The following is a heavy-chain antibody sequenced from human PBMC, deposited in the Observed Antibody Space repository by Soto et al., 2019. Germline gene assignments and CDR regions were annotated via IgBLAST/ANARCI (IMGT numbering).Heavy chain of an antibody. Sequence: SETLSLTCAVSGYSISSGYYWGWIRQPPGKGLEWIGNIYHSGSTYYNPSLKSRVTISVDTSKNQFSLKLSSVTAADTAVYYCARKGSSSIYFDYWGQGILVTVSS. CDR2: IYHSGST. D-gene: IGHD6-6*01. V-gene: IGHV4-38-2*01. CDR1: GYSISSGYY. CDR3: ARKGSSSIYFDY. J-gene: IGHJ4*02.